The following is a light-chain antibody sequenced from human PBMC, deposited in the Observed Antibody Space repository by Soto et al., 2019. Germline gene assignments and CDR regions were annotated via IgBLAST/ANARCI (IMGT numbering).Light chain of an antibody. CDR3: QQRATWPPFT. CDR1: QTVTSNY. V-gene: IGKV3D-20*02. CDR2: GAS. Sequence: EIVLTQSPGTLSSSPGERATLSCRASQTVTSNYLAWYQQKPGQAPRLLFFGASIRTTGLPDRFSGGGSGTDFTLTISSLGPEDFAVYYCQQRATWPPFTFGPGTKVDIK. J-gene: IGKJ3*01.